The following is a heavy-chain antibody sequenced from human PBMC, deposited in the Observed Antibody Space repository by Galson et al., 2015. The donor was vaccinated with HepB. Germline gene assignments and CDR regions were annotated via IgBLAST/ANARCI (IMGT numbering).Heavy chain of an antibody. CDR2: ISYDGSNK. V-gene: IGHV3-30*18. J-gene: IGHJ4*02. CDR3: AKDFRWGFEDY. D-gene: IGHD3-16*01. Sequence: SLRLSCAASGFTFSSYGMHWVRQAPGKGLEWVAVISYDGSNKYYADSVKGRFTISRDNSKNTLYLQMNSLRAEDTAMYYCAKDFRWGFEDYWGQGTLVTVSS. CDR1: GFTFSSYG.